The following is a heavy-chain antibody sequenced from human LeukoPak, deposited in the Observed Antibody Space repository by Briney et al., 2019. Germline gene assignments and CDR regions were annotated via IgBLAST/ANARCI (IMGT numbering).Heavy chain of an antibody. J-gene: IGHJ4*02. CDR3: ARIGIRDYYDSSGYYYIPY. V-gene: IGHV3-66*01. CDR1: GFTVSSNY. CDR2: IYNGGGT. Sequence: GGSLRLSCAASGFTVSSNYMSWVRQAPGKGLEWVSFIYNGGGTYYADSVKGRFTISRDNSKNTLYLQMNSLRAEDTAVYYCARIGIRDYYDSSGYYYIPYWGQGTLVTVSS. D-gene: IGHD3-22*01.